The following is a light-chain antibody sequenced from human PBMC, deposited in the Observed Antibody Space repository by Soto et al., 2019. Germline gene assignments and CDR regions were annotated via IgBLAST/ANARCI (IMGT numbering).Light chain of an antibody. CDR3: QQYVGSPFT. V-gene: IGKV3-20*01. CDR1: QSVSGND. J-gene: IGKJ3*01. CDR2: DAS. Sequence: EIVLTQSPGTLSLSPGERATLSCRASQSVSGNDLAWYQHKPGQAPRLLIYDASSRATGIPDRFSGSGSGTDFTLIISRLEPEDFAVYYCQQYVGSPFTFGPGTKVDIK.